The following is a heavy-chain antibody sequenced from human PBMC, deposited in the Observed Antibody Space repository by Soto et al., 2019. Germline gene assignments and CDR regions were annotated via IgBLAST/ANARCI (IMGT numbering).Heavy chain of an antibody. CDR1: GDSVTINVW. J-gene: IGHJ4*02. CDR3: ARDAAVPGESDRFDY. D-gene: IGHD6-19*01. Sequence: PSETLSLTCAVSGDSVTINVWWSWVGQPPGKGLEWIGEAYHNGLTDYNPSLKSRVTMSVDTSKNEFSLKLTSLTAADTAIYYCARDAAVPGESDRFDYWGQGTLVTVSS. CDR2: AYHNGLT. V-gene: IGHV4-4*02.